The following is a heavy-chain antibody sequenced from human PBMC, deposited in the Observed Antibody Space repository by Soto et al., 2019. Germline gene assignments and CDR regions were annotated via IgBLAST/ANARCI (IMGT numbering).Heavy chain of an antibody. CDR3: ARGAPYCSSTSCYGVEY. Sequence: ASVKVSCKASGYTFTSYAMHWVRQAPGQRLEWMGWINAGNGNTKYSQKFQGRVTITRDTSASTAYMELSSLRSEDTAVYYCARGAPYCSSTSCYGVEYWGQGTRVTVFS. D-gene: IGHD2-2*01. J-gene: IGHJ4*02. CDR1: GYTFTSYA. V-gene: IGHV1-3*01. CDR2: INAGNGNT.